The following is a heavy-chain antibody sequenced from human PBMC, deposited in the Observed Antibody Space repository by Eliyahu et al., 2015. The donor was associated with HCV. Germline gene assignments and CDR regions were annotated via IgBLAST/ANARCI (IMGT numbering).Heavy chain of an antibody. D-gene: IGHD3-16*01. CDR1: GFTFGDYA. V-gene: IGHV3-49*03. CDR3: TSPYLGELFVAFDI. J-gene: IGHJ3*02. CDR2: IRSKAYGGTT. Sequence: EVQLVESGGGLVQPGRSLRLSCTASGFTFGDYAMSWFHQAPGKGLGWVGFIRSKAYGGTTEYAASVKGRFTISRDDSKSIAYLQMNSLKTEDTAVYYCTSPYLGELFVAFDIWGQGTMVTVSS.